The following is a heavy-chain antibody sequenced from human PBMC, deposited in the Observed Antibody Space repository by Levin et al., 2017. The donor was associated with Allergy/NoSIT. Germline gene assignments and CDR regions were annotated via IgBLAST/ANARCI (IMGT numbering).Heavy chain of an antibody. D-gene: IGHD1-26*01. CDR1: GGPVSSGSYY. Sequence: PSETLSLTCSVSGGPVSSGSYYWSWIRQPPGKGLEWIGFIYYSGSTNYNPSLKSRVIISVDTSKNQFSLKLSSVTAADTAVYYCARVGTKSGSYGYWGQGTLVTVSS. V-gene: IGHV4-61*01. J-gene: IGHJ4*02. CDR2: IYYSGST. CDR3: ARVGTKSGSYGY.